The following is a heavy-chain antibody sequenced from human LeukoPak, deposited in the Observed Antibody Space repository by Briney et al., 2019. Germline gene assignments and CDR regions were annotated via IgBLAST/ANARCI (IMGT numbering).Heavy chain of an antibody. CDR1: GGSISSYY. Sequence: KPSETLSLTCTVSGGSISSYYWSWIRQPAGKGLEWIGRIYTSGSTNYNPSLKSRVTISVDTSKNQFSLKLSSVTAADTAVYYCARTRAAAGTLAFDYWGQGTLVTVSS. CDR2: IYTSGST. J-gene: IGHJ4*02. V-gene: IGHV4-4*07. CDR3: ARTRAAAGTLAFDY. D-gene: IGHD6-13*01.